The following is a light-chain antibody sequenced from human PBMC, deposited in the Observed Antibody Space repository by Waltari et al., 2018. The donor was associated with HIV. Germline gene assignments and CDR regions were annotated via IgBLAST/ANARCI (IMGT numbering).Light chain of an antibody. CDR2: DTS. J-gene: IGLJ3*02. Sequence: QAVVTQEPSLPVSPGGTVTLTCGPSTGAVTSGPYPYWFQQKPSQAPRTLIYDTSNKHAWTPARFSGSLLGGKAALTLSGAQPEDEAEYYCLLSYSGARVFGGGTKLTVL. V-gene: IGLV7-46*01. CDR1: TGAVTSGPY. CDR3: LLSYSGARV.